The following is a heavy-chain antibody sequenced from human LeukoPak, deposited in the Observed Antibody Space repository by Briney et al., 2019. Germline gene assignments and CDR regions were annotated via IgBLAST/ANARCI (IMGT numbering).Heavy chain of an antibody. CDR3: ARTTEGGYTYDYFYYYYMDV. D-gene: IGHD5-18*01. V-gene: IGHV4-59*01. CDR2: IDHTGIT. CDR1: DDSITIYY. J-gene: IGHJ6*03. Sequence: SETLSLTCTVSDDSITIYYWSWIRQPPGKGLEWIGYIDHTGITNYNPSLKSRVTISVDTSKNQFSLKLRSVTAADTAVYYCARTTEGGYTYDYFYYYYMDVWGKGTTVTISS.